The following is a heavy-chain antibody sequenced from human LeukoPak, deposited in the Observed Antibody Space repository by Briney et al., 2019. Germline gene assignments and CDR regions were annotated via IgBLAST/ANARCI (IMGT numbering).Heavy chain of an antibody. CDR1: GGSISSGGYS. V-gene: IGHV4-30-2*01. CDR2: IYHSGST. Sequence: PSETLSLTCAVSGGSISSGGYSWSWIRQPPGKGLEWIGYIYHSGSTYYNPSLKSRVTISVDRSKNQFSLKLSSVTAADTAVYYCARGRRLLWFGNWFDPWGQGTLVTVSS. CDR3: ARGRRLLWFGNWFDP. J-gene: IGHJ5*02. D-gene: IGHD3-10*01.